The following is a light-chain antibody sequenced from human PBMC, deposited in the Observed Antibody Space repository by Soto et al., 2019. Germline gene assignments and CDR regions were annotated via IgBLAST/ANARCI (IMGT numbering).Light chain of an antibody. V-gene: IGKV3-15*01. CDR1: QSVSGN. Sequence: EIVMTQSPATLSVSPGERATLSCRASQSVSGNLAWYQQKPGQAPRLLSYGASTRANGIPARFSGSGSGTEFTLTISSLQSEDFAVYYCQQYNNWPPLTFGGGNKVEIK. J-gene: IGKJ4*01. CDR2: GAS. CDR3: QQYNNWPPLT.